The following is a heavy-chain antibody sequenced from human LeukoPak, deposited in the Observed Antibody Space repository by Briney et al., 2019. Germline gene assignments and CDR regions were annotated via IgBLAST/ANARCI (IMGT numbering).Heavy chain of an antibody. CDR1: GGSISTYY. CDR3: ARQSLGPSRSGTSNIWFDP. D-gene: IGHD3-10*01. V-gene: IGHV4-59*08. Sequence: SETLSLTCTVSGGSISTYYWSWIRQPPGKGLEWIGFVYYSGNTNYNPSLKSRVTISVDTPKNQFSLRLSSVTAAGTAVYYCARQSLGPSRSGTSNIWFDPWGQGTLVTVSS. J-gene: IGHJ5*02. CDR2: VYYSGNT.